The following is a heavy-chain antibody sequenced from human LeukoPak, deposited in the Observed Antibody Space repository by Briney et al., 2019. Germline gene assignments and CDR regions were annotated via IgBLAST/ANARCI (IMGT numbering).Heavy chain of an antibody. CDR3: ARGSPYCSSTSCSYSYYYYMDV. V-gene: IGHV1-18*04. Sequence: ASVKVSCKASGYTFTNYGVSWVRRAPGQGLEWIGWINAKNGHINYAQNLQGRVTVTTDTSASTAYMELRSLRSDDTAVYYCARGSPYCSSTSCSYSYYYYMDVWGKGTTVTVSS. CDR1: GYTFTNYG. D-gene: IGHD2-2*01. CDR2: INAKNGHI. J-gene: IGHJ6*03.